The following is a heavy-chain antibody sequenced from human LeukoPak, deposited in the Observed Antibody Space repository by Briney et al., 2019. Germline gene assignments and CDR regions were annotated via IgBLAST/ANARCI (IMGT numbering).Heavy chain of an antibody. J-gene: IGHJ5*02. Sequence: GASVKVSCKASGGTFSSYAISWVRQAPGQGLEWMGGIIPIFGTANYAQKFQGRVTITADESTSTAYMELSSLRSEDTAVYYCARFYYYGSGRGWFDPWGQGTLVTVSS. CDR2: IIPIFGTA. V-gene: IGHV1-69*13. CDR3: ARFYYYGSGRGWFDP. CDR1: GGTFSSYA. D-gene: IGHD3-10*01.